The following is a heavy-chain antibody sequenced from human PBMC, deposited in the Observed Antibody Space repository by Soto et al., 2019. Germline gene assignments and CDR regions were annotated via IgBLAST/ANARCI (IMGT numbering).Heavy chain of an antibody. CDR2: IIPIFGTA. V-gene: IGHV1-69*13. J-gene: IGHJ5*02. CDR3: ASSIVVVKAAVWGFDP. CDR1: GGTFSSYA. Sequence: ASVKVSCKASGGTFSSYAISWVRQAPGQGLEWMGGIIPIFGTANYAQKFQGRVTITADESTSTAYMELSSLRSEDTAVYYCASSIVVVKAAVWGFDPRGQGTLVTVSS. D-gene: IGHD2-2*01.